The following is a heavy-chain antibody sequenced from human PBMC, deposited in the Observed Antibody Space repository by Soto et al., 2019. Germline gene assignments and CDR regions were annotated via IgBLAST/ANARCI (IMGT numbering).Heavy chain of an antibody. CDR1: GYTFSNYG. Sequence: ASVKVSCKASGYTFSNYGISWVRQAPGQGLVWMGWFNSYNGDATYAQNLQGRVTMTTDTSTSTAYMELWSLRSDDTAVYYCAREDSGGLDYWGQGTLVTVSS. V-gene: IGHV1-18*01. J-gene: IGHJ4*02. CDR2: FNSYNGDA. D-gene: IGHD1-26*01. CDR3: AREDSGGLDY.